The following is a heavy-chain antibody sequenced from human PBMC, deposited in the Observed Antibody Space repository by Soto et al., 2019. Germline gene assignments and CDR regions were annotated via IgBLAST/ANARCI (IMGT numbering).Heavy chain of an antibody. V-gene: IGHV3-23*01. CDR3: AKDYDYGDSRPFDC. J-gene: IGHJ4*02. CDR1: GFSFRDYG. Sequence: EVQLLEAGGGLVQPGGSLRLSCAASGFSFRDYGMSWVRQAPGKGLEWLSAIIGIGDTAYYADSVRGRFTISRDNSKTTLYLQLNVLGAEATAIYYCAKDYDYGDSRPFDCWGQGTLVTVSS. D-gene: IGHD4-17*01. CDR2: IIGIGDTA.